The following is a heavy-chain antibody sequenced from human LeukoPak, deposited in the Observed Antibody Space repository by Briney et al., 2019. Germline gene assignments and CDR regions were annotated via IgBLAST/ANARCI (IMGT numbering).Heavy chain of an antibody. Sequence: GGSLRLSCAASGFTFSSYGMHWVRQAPGKGLEWVAVISYDGSNEYYADSVKGRFTISRDNSKNTLYLQMNSLRAEDTAVYYCAKDMGIAAAYFDYWGQGTLVTVSS. CDR2: ISYDGSNE. J-gene: IGHJ4*02. CDR3: AKDMGIAAAYFDY. CDR1: GFTFSSYG. V-gene: IGHV3-30*18. D-gene: IGHD6-13*01.